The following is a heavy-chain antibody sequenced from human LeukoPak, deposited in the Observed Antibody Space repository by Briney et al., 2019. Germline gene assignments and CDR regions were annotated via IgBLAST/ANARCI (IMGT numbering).Heavy chain of an antibody. J-gene: IGHJ4*02. CDR3: ARAWKTSSYYFDY. CDR1: GYSFTSFA. Sequence: ASVKVSCKASGYSFTSFAFSWVRQAPGQGLEWMGWISAYNDNTNSVQKFQGRVTMTTDTSTSTAYMELRSLRSDDTAVYYCARAWKTSSYYFDYWGQGTLVTVSS. CDR2: ISAYNDNT. D-gene: IGHD1-1*01. V-gene: IGHV1-18*01.